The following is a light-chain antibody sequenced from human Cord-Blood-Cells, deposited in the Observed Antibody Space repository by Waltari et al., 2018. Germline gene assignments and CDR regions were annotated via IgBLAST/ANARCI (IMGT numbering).Light chain of an antibody. CDR2: KDS. V-gene: IGLV3-27*01. CDR3: YSAADNIWV. CDR1: VLAKKY. Sequence: SYELTQPSSVSVSPGQTARITCSGDVLAKKYARWFQQKPGQAPALVIYKDSERPSGIPERFSGSSSGTTVTLTISGAQVEDEADYYCYSAADNIWVFGGGTKLTVL. J-gene: IGLJ3*02.